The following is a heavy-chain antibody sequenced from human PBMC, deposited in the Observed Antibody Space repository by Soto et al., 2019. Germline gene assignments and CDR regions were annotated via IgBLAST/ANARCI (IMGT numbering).Heavy chain of an antibody. CDR3: ERDSSVPELRDYNGIDV. V-gene: IGHV3-48*03. Sequence: GGSLRLSCAASGFTFSSYGMHWVRQAPGKGLEWVSYISSSGSTIYYADSVKGRFTISRDNAKNSLYLQMNSLRDEDTAVYYCERDSSVPELRDYNGIDVWGQGTMVTVYS. CDR2: ISSSGSTI. J-gene: IGHJ6*02. D-gene: IGHD1-26*01. CDR1: GFTFSSYG.